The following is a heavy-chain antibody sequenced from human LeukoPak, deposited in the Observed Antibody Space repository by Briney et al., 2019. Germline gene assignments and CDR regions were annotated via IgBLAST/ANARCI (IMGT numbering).Heavy chain of an antibody. V-gene: IGHV1-2*02. CDR1: GYTFTGYY. CDR2: INPNSGGT. J-gene: IGHJ4*02. D-gene: IGHD3-10*02. CDR3: ARETDVQGVHHFDY. Sequence: GASVKVSCKASGYTFTGYYIHWVRQAPGQGLEWMGWINPNSGGTNYAQKFQGRVTMTRDTSITTAYIELSRLRSDDTAVYYCARETDVQGVHHFDYWGQGTLVTVSS.